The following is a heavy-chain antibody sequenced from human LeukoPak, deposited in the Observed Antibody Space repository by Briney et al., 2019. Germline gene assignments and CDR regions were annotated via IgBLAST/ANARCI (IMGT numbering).Heavy chain of an antibody. D-gene: IGHD4-17*01. CDR1: GFTFSGSE. CDR2: ISTTGSTI. CDR3: ARGDDYGDNSFDY. J-gene: IGHJ4*02. V-gene: IGHV3-48*03. Sequence: QPGGSLRLSCAASGFTFSGSEMNWVRQAPGKGLEWVSYISTTGSTIYYADSVKGRFTISRDNAKNSLYLQMSSLRAEDTAVYYCARGDDYGDNSFDYWAREPWSPSPQ.